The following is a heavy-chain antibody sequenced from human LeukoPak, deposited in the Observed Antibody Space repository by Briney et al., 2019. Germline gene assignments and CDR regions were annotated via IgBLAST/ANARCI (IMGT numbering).Heavy chain of an antibody. V-gene: IGHV3-23*01. D-gene: IGHD3-16*01. Sequence: GGSLRLSCAPPGFIFSSYAMSWVRQAPGKGLEWVSHISASGGTIYYADSVKGRFTISRDNSKNTLYLQMNSLRAEDTALYYCAKQHGDFDSWGQGTLVTVSS. CDR3: AKQHGDFDS. CDR2: ISASGGTI. J-gene: IGHJ4*02. CDR1: GFIFSSYA.